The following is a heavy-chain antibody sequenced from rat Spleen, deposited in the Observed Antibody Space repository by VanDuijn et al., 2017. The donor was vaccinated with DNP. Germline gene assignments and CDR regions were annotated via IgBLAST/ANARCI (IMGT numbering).Heavy chain of an antibody. CDR2: ITYDGGST. CDR1: GLTFSDYY. J-gene: IGHJ3*01. CDR3: ARPIYNNHGGFAY. D-gene: IGHD1-10*01. V-gene: IGHV5-22*01. Sequence: EVQLVESGGGLVQSGRSLKLSCAASGLTFSDYYMAWVSQAPTKGLEWVAYITYDGGSTYYRDSVKGRFTISRDNAKNTLYLQMNSLRSEDMATYYCARPIYNNHGGFAYWGQGTLVTVSS.